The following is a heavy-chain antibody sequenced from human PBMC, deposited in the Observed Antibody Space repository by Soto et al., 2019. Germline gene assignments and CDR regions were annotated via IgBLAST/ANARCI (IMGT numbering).Heavy chain of an antibody. CDR2: IYYSGST. CDR3: ARDRGGSSGYKDYYGMDV. CDR1: GGSISSGGYY. J-gene: IGHJ6*02. Sequence: SETLSLTCTVSGGSISSGGYYWSWIRQHPGKGLEWIGYIYYSGSTYYNPSLKSRVTISVDTSKNQFSLKLSSVTAADTAVYYCARDRGGSSGYKDYYGMDVWGQGTTVTVSS. D-gene: IGHD3-22*01. V-gene: IGHV4-31*03.